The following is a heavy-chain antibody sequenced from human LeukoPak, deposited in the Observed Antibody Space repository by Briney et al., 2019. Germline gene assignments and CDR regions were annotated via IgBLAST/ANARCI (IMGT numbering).Heavy chain of an antibody. V-gene: IGHV3-7*01. D-gene: IGHD2-2*01. CDR2: IKEDGSDK. CDR3: HQPVTLPA. CDR1: GTTFRNYW. J-gene: IGHJ5*02. Sequence: GGSLRLSCVVSGTTFRNYWMSWVRQAPGKRLEWVAFIKEDGSDKHYVDSVKGRFTISRDNAKNPLYLQMNSLRAEDTAVYFCHQPVTLPAWGQGALVTVSP.